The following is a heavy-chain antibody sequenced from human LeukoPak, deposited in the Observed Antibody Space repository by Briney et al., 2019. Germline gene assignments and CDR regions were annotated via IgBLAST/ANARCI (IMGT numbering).Heavy chain of an antibody. CDR2: IKQDGSEK. V-gene: IGHV3-7*01. CDR3: ARDGGIVATDY. Sequence: PGGSLRLSCAASGFTFSSYWMSWVRQAPGKGLEWVANIKQDGSEKYYVDSVEGRFTISRDNAKNSLYLQMNSLRAEDTAVYYCARDGGIVATDYWGQGTLVTVSS. J-gene: IGHJ4*02. D-gene: IGHD5-12*01. CDR1: GFTFSSYW.